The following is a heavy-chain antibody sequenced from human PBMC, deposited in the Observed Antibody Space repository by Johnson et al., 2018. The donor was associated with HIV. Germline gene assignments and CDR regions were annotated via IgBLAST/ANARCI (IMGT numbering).Heavy chain of an antibody. CDR3: ARDWTSAIGIDAFDI. V-gene: IGHV3-30*04. CDR1: GFTFSSYA. Sequence: QVQLVESGGGVVQPGRSLRLSCAASGFTFSSYAMHWVRQAPGKGLEWVAVISYDGSNKYYADSVQGRFTISRDNSKNTLYLQMNSLRAEDTAVYYCARDWTSAIGIDAFDICGQGTMVTVSS. J-gene: IGHJ3*02. CDR2: ISYDGSNK. D-gene: IGHD3/OR15-3a*01.